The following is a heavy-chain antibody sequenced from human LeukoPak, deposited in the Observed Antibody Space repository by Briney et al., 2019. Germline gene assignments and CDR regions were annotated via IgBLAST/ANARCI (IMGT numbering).Heavy chain of an antibody. CDR3: ARDNAGGDNWFDP. CDR2: ISYDGSNK. V-gene: IGHV3-30-3*01. J-gene: IGHJ5*02. CDR1: GFTFSSYA. D-gene: IGHD1-26*01. Sequence: PGGSLRLSCAASGFTFSSYAMHWVRQAPGKGLEWVAVISYDGSNKYYADSVKGRFTISRDNAKNSLYLQMNSLRAEDTAVYYCARDNAGGDNWFDPWGQGTLVTVSS.